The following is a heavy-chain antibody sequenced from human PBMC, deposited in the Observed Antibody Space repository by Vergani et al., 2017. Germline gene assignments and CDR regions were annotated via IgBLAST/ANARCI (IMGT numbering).Heavy chain of an antibody. J-gene: IGHJ6*02. V-gene: IGHV1-2*02. CDR3: ARGGVRSVVAATYYYYYGMDV. D-gene: IGHD2-15*01. Sequence: QVPLVQSGAAVKKPGASVKVSCKASGYTFTSYDINWVRPATGQGLEWMGWMNPNSGGTNYAQKFQGRVTMTRDTSISTAYMELSRLRSDDTAVYYCARGGVRSVVAATYYYYYGMDVWGQGTTVTVSS. CDR2: MNPNSGGT. CDR1: GYTFTSYD.